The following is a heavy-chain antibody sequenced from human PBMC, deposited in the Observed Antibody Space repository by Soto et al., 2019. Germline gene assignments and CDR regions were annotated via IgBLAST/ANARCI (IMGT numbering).Heavy chain of an antibody. CDR3: AKNSGFDLEY. V-gene: IGHV3-11*01. CDR1: GFTFSDHN. CDR2: IRGSDGTI. D-gene: IGHD2-15*01. J-gene: IGHJ4*02. Sequence: QVQLVESGGGLVKPGGSLRLSCTASGFTFSDHNMSWIRQAPGKGLEWISYIRGSDGTIYYGDSVKGRFTISRDNAKNLLYLQMNSLRAEDTAVYYCAKNSGFDLEYWGQGTLVTVSS.